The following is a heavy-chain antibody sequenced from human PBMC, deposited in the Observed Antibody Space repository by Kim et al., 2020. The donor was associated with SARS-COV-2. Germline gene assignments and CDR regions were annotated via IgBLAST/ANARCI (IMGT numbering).Heavy chain of an antibody. CDR2: IYYRGST. CDR3: TSPYAATAMGGGS. J-gene: IGHJ5*02. D-gene: IGHD5-18*01. V-gene: IGHV4-39*01. CDR1: GGSISSSSYY. Sequence: SETLSLTCTVSGGSISSSSYYWGWIRQPPGKGLEWIGSIYYRGSTYYNPSLKSRVTISVDTSKTQFPLKLTSVTAADTACYYWTSPYAATAMGGGSWGQG.